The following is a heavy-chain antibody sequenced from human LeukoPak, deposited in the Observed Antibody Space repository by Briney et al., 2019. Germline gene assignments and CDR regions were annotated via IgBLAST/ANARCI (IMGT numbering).Heavy chain of an antibody. CDR3: ARASQEMSTTTSFDY. D-gene: IGHD5-24*01. V-gene: IGHV1-69*05. CDR1: GGTFSSYA. CDR2: IIPIFGTA. J-gene: IGHJ4*02. Sequence: SVKVSCKASGGTFSSYAISWVRQAPGQGLEWMGGIIPIFGTANYAQKFQGRVTITTDESTSTAYMELSSLRSEDTAVYYCARASQEMSTTTSFDYWGQGTLVTVSS.